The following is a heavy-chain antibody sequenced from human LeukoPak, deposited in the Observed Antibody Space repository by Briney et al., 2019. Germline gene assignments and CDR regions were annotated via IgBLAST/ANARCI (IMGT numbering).Heavy chain of an antibody. Sequence: GGSLRLSCAASGVTFNSYAMSWVRQAPGKGLEWVSAISASGTNTYYTDSVKGRFTISRDNSKNTLYLQVNSLRVDDTTVYYCAKGFCSGSCHGGYSDYWGQGTLVTVSS. CDR2: ISASGTNT. CDR1: GVTFNSYA. V-gene: IGHV3-23*01. J-gene: IGHJ4*02. D-gene: IGHD2-15*01. CDR3: AKGFCSGSCHGGYSDY.